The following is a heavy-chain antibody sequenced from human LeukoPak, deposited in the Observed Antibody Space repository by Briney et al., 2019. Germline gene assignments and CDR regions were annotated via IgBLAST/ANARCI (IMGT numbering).Heavy chain of an antibody. D-gene: IGHD5-24*01. J-gene: IGHJ4*02. Sequence: GGSLRLSCAASGFTVNKNHMSWVRQAPGKGLEWVSVFYMDGGTHYADSVKGRFTISRDNSKNTLYLQMNSLRVEDTAMYYCATGNAYNFFDYWGQGTLVTVSS. CDR1: GFTVNKNH. CDR2: FYMDGGT. V-gene: IGHV3-66*01. CDR3: ATGNAYNFFDY.